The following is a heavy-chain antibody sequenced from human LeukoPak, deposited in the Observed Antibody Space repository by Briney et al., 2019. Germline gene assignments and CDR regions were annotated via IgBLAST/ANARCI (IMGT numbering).Heavy chain of an antibody. D-gene: IGHD4-11*01. V-gene: IGHV4-59*08. CDR1: GGSISGYY. CDR3: ANYHDYSNFQGAYYLDY. CDR2: IYYSGST. Sequence: SETLSLTCTVSGGSISGYYWSWIRQPPGKGREWIGNIYYSGSTNYNPSLKSRVTISVDTSKNQFSLKLSSVTAADTAVYYCANYHDYSNFQGAYYLDYWGQGTLVTVSS. J-gene: IGHJ4*02.